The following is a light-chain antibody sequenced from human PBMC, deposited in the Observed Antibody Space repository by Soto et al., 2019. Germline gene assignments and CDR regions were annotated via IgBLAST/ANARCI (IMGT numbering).Light chain of an antibody. CDR3: QQCDDWPRT. CDR1: QSVGNN. V-gene: IGKV3-15*01. Sequence: EIVMTQSPATLSVSPGERATLSCRASQSVGNNLAWYQQKPGQAPRPLIHGASIRATGVPARFSGSGSGTEFTLTISSLQSEDFAVYYCQQCDDWPRTFGQGTKVEIK. CDR2: GAS. J-gene: IGKJ1*01.